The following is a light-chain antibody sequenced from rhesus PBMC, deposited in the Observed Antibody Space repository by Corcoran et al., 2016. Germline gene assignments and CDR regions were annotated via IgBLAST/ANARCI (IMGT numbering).Light chain of an antibody. V-gene: IGKV1-43*01. CDR3: LKYNRNTYS. CDR1: QGISTY. CDR2: GAS. Sequence: DIQMTQSPSSLSASVGDRVTITCRARQGISTYLNWYQQKLGKVPKRLIYGASSLESGVASRFSGSGVGTDLTLTISSVQPEDFAIYYCLKYNRNTYSFCQGAKVEIK. J-gene: IGKJ2*01.